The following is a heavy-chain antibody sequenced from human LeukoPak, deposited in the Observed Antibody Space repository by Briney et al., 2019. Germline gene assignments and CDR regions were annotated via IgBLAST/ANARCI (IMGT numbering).Heavy chain of an antibody. CDR1: GYTFTDYY. V-gene: IGHV1-2*02. Sequence: ASVKVSCKASGYTFTDYYVYWVRQPPGQGLEWMGWINPNSGDTNYAQKFQGRVTMTRDTSISTAYMDLSSLRSDDTAMYYCARMWSTATSGWNWFDPWGQGTLVTVSS. D-gene: IGHD6-13*01. CDR2: INPNSGDT. CDR3: ARMWSTATSGWNWFDP. J-gene: IGHJ5*02.